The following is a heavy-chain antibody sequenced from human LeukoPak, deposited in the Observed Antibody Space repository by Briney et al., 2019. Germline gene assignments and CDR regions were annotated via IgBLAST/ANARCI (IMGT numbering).Heavy chain of an antibody. J-gene: IGHJ4*02. CDR3: AKVETSGGANCYALDY. V-gene: IGHV3-23*01. CDR1: GFTFSSYA. CDR2: ISGSDGST. D-gene: IGHD2-2*01. Sequence: GGSLRLSCAASGFTFSSYAMTWVRHAPGKGLEWVSAISGSDGSTYYAESVKGRFTISREDSQNTLYLQMNSLSAADTAVYYCAKVETSGGANCYALDYWGQGTLVTVSS.